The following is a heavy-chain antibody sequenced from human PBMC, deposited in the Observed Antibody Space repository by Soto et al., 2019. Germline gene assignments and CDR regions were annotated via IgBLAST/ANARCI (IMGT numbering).Heavy chain of an antibody. CDR2: VSAYNGNT. V-gene: IGHV1-18*01. CDR3: ARDPTPPDY. J-gene: IGHJ4*02. CDR1: GYTFASYA. Sequence: ASVKVSCKASGYTFASYAISWMRQAPGQGLEWMGWVSAYNGNTNYAQKLQGRVTMTTDTSTSTAYMELRSLRSDDTAVYYCARDPTPPDYWGQGTLVTVSS.